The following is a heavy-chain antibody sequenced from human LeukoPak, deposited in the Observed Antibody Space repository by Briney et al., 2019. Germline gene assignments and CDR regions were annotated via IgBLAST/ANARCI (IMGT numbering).Heavy chain of an antibody. CDR1: GFTYDDYA. CDR2: ISWNSGSI. V-gene: IGHV3-9*01. Sequence: GGSLRLSCAASGFTYDDYAMHWVRQAPGKDLEWVSGISWNSGSIGYADSVKGRFTISRDDAKNTVYLQMNNLRAEDTAVYYCVRGGPSTWSWGQGTLVTVSS. D-gene: IGHD2-15*01. J-gene: IGHJ5*02. CDR3: VRGGPSTWS.